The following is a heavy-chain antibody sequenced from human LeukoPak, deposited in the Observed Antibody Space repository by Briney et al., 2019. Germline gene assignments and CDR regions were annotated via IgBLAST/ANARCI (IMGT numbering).Heavy chain of an antibody. Sequence: GASVKVSCKASGYTFTSYGISWVRQAPGQGLEWMGWISGYNGDTNYAQKFQGRVTMTTDTSTSTVYMDLRSLRSDDTAVYYCAKDSDYALDYWGQGTLVTVSS. CDR3: AKDSDYALDY. CDR2: ISGYNGDT. V-gene: IGHV1-18*01. CDR1: GYTFTSYG. D-gene: IGHD3-16*01. J-gene: IGHJ4*02.